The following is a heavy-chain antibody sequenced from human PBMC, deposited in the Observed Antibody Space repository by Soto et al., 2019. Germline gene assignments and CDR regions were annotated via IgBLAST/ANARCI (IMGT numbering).Heavy chain of an antibody. V-gene: IGHV1-18*01. CDR1: GYNFTRYG. CDR2: IRTHNGNT. J-gene: IGHJ4*02. CDR3: ARPRQFAL. Sequence: QVQLVQSGTEVRKPGASVKVSCKASGYNFTRYGVSWARQAPGQGLEWMGWIRTHNGNTNYAETLQGRVTMTTDTSTDTVYMELMSMTYDDAADYYCARPRQFALWGQGTLVTVSS.